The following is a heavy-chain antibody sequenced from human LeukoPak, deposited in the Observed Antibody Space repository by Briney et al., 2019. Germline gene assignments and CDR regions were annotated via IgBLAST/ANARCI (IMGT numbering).Heavy chain of an antibody. CDR2: IYYSGSI. D-gene: IGHD3-16*01. CDR3: ARDGGTSYYFDY. CDR1: GGSISSYY. Sequence: PSETLSLTSTVSGGSISSYYWSWIRQPPGKGLEWIGYIYYSGSINYNPSLKSRVTISVDTSKNQFSLKLSSVTAADTAVYYCARDGGTSYYFDYWGQGTLVTVSS. J-gene: IGHJ4*02. V-gene: IGHV4-59*12.